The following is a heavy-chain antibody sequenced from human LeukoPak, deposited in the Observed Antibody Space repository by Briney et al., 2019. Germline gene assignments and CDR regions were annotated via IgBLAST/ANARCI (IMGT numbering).Heavy chain of an antibody. D-gene: IGHD3-22*01. J-gene: IGHJ4*02. V-gene: IGHV4-34*01. CDR2: INHSGST. CDR1: GGSFSGYY. CDR3: ATTSYYYDSPDY. Sequence: RTSETLSLTCAVYGGSFSGYYWSWIRQPPGKGLEWIGEINHSGSTNYNSSLKSRVTISVDTSKNQFSLKLSSVTAADTAVYYCATTSYYYDSPDYWGQGTLVTVSS.